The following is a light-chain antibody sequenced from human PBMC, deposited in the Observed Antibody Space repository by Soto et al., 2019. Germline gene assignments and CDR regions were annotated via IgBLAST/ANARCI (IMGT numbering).Light chain of an antibody. V-gene: IGKV3-20*01. J-gene: IGKJ5*01. CDR3: QQYGSSPRT. Sequence: EVVLTQSPGTLSLSPGERAPLSGRASQSVSSSFLAWYQQKVGQAPRLLIYGASSRATGIPDRFSGSGSGTDFTLTISRLEPEDFAVYYCQQYGSSPRTFGQRTRLAI. CDR1: QSVSSSF. CDR2: GAS.